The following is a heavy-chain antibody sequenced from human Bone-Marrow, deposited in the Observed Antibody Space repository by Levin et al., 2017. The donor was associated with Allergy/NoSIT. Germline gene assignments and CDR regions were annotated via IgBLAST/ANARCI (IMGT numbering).Heavy chain of an antibody. D-gene: IGHD1-26*01. CDR2: INPDSGGI. J-gene: IGHJ4*01. CDR3: ARSLVGATFDF. V-gene: IGHV1-2*02. CDR1: GYSFTDFY. Sequence: ASVKISCKSSGYSFTDFYVHWVRQAPGLGLEWMGLINPDSGGIKYAQKFQGRVTMTRDTSIRTAYMELTRLRSDDTAVYYCARSLVGATFDFWGQGTLVTVSS.